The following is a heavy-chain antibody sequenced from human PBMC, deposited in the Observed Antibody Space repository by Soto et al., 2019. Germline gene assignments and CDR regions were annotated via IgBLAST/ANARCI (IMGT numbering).Heavy chain of an antibody. CDR3: AREVDTAMVTHFDY. Sequence: VSCKASGGTFSSYAISWVRQAPGQGLEWMGGIIPIFGTANYAQKFQGRVTITADESTSTAYMELSSLRSEDTAVYYCAREVDTAMVTHFDYWGQGTLVTVSS. D-gene: IGHD5-18*01. CDR2: IIPIFGTA. J-gene: IGHJ4*02. CDR1: GGTFSSYA. V-gene: IGHV1-69*01.